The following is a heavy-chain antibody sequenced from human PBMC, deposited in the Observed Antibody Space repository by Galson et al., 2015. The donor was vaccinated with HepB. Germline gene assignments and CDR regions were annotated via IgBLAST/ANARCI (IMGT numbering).Heavy chain of an antibody. Sequence: SLRLSCAASGFTVSSNYMSWVRQAPGKGLEWVSVIYSGGSTYYADSVKGRLTISRDNSKNTLSLQMNSLRPEDTGVYYCARDRRLEGAMVFDDWGQGTLVTVSS. J-gene: IGHJ4*02. CDR2: IYSGGST. CDR1: GFTVSSNY. CDR3: ARDRRLEGAMVFDD. D-gene: IGHD5-18*01. V-gene: IGHV3-66*02.